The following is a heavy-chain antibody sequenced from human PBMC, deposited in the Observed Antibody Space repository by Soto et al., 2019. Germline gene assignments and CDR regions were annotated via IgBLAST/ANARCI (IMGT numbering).Heavy chain of an antibody. CDR2: ISYDGSNK. D-gene: IGHD6-13*01. CDR1: GFTFSSYG. CDR3: AKEYSSSWTLWKMETHYYYYYGMDV. Sequence: SLRLSCAASGFTFSSYGMHWVRQAPGKGLEWVAVISYDGSNKYYADSVKGRFTISRDNSKNTLYLQMNSLRAEDTAVYYCAKEYSSSWTLWKMETHYYYYYGMDVWGQGTTVTVSS. V-gene: IGHV3-30*18. J-gene: IGHJ6*02.